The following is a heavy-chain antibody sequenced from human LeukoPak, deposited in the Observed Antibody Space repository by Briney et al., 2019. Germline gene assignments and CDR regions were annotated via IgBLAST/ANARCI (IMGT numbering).Heavy chain of an antibody. J-gene: IGHJ6*03. Sequence: GGSLRLSCAASGFTFSIYAMNWVRQAPGKGLEWVSGISGSGGSTYYADSVKGRFTISRDNSKSTLYLVMNSLRAEDTAVYYCARDGGSSSSDSYYYYYMDVWGKGTTVTVSS. V-gene: IGHV3-23*01. CDR2: ISGSGGST. CDR3: ARDGGSSSSDSYYYYYMDV. D-gene: IGHD6-6*01. CDR1: GFTFSIYA.